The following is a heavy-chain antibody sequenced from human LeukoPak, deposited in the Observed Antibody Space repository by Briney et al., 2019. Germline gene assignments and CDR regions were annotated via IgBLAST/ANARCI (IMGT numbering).Heavy chain of an antibody. CDR3: ARVGPAGNEYGSGSYYY. CDR1: ILLSGHW. V-gene: IGHV3-74*01. Sequence: GGSLTLLYCLWILLSGHWMHWARQLPGKGLVWVSRISPTGSTTSYADSVKGRFTVSRDNAKNTLYLQVNNLRAEDTAVYYCARVGPAGNEYGSGSYYYWGQGTLVTVSS. CDR2: ISPTGSTT. J-gene: IGHJ4*02. D-gene: IGHD3-10*01.